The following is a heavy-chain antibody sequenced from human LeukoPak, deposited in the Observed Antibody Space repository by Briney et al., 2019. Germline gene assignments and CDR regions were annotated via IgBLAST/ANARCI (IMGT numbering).Heavy chain of an antibody. CDR2: IKQDGSEK. CDR3: ARVVYFWSGYYFDY. J-gene: IGHJ4*02. D-gene: IGHD3-3*01. CDR1: AFTFSTYW. Sequence: GGSLRLSCEASAFTFSTYWMSWVRQAPGRGLEWVANIKQDGSEKYYVDSVKGRFTISRDNAKNSLYLQMNSLRAEDTAVYYCARVVYFWSGYYFDYWGQGTLVTVSS. V-gene: IGHV3-7*01.